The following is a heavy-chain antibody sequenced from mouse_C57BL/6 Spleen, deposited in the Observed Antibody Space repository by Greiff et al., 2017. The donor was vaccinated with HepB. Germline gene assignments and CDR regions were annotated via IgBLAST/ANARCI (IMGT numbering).Heavy chain of an antibody. V-gene: IGHV5-4*03. CDR2: ISDGGSYT. CDR1: GFTFSSYA. D-gene: IGHD2-2*01. CDR3: ARGVGPRVTTGTWFAY. Sequence: EVMLVESGGGLVKPGGSLKLSCAASGFTFSSYAMSWVRQTPEKRLEWVATISDGGSYTYYPDNVKGRFTISRDNAKNNLYLQMSHLKSEDTAMYYGARGVGPRVTTGTWFAYWGQGTLVTVSA. J-gene: IGHJ3*01.